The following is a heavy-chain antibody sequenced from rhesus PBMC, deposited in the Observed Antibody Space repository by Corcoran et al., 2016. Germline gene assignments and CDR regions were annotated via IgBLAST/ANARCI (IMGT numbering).Heavy chain of an antibody. CDR1: GYSISSGYG. D-gene: IGHD4-29*01. V-gene: IGHV4-127*01. J-gene: IGHJ4*01. CDR3: ARGFDYGTY. Sequence: QVQLQESGPGLVKPSETLSLTCAVSGYSISSGYGWSWIRQPPGKGLAGVGYIGGSSGRTNHNTCHKGRGTISKDTSKTQFSLKLSSVPAADTAVYDCARGFDYGTYWGQGVLVTVSS. CDR2: IGGSSGRT.